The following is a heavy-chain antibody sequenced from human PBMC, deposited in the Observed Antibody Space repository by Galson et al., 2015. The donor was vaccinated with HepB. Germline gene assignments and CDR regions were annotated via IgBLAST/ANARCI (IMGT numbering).Heavy chain of an antibody. Sequence: TCTVSGGSISSYYWSWIRQPPGRGLEWIGYIYYSGSTNYNPSLKSRVTISVDTSKNQFSLKLSSVTAADTAVYYCARQVAVAGPGEIPNWFDPWGQGTLVTVSS. J-gene: IGHJ5*02. D-gene: IGHD6-19*01. V-gene: IGHV4-59*08. CDR2: IYYSGST. CDR1: GGSISSYY. CDR3: ARQVAVAGPGEIPNWFDP.